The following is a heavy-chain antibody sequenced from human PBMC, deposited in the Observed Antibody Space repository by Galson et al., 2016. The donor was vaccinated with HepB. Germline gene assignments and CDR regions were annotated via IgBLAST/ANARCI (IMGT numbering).Heavy chain of an antibody. Sequence: SLRLSCAASGLSIRNHWMSWVRQAPGKGLEWVANINQDGSVEKYADSVRGRFTVFKDNAKNSVYLQLNSLSADDTAMFYSARIAADGSTFDYWGQGTLVTVSS. D-gene: IGHD6-13*01. V-gene: IGHV3-7*03. J-gene: IGHJ4*02. CDR3: ARIAADGSTFDY. CDR2: INQDGSVE. CDR1: GLSIRNHW.